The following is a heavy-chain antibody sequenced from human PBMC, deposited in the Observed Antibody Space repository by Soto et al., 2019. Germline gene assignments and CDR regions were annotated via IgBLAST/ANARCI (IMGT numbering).Heavy chain of an antibody. V-gene: IGHV1-8*01. J-gene: IGHJ4*02. CDR3: ARGSPFLVVPAAPFDY. Sequence: QVQLVQSGAEVKKPGASEKVSCKASGYTFTSYDINWVRQATGQGMEWMGWMNPNSGNTGYAQKFQGRVTMTRNNSISTAYMELSSLRSEDTAVYYCARGSPFLVVPAAPFDYWGQGTLVTVSS. CDR1: GYTFTSYD. D-gene: IGHD2-2*01. CDR2: MNPNSGNT.